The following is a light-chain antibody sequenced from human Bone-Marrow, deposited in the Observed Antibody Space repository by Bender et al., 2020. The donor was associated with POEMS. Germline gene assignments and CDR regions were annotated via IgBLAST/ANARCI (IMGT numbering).Light chain of an antibody. CDR1: SSDVGGYKY. V-gene: IGLV2-11*01. Sequence: QSALTQPPSASGSPGQSVTISCTGTSSDVGGYKYVSWYQQHPGKAPRLMIYDVSNRPSGVSDRFSGSKSGNTASLTISRLQAEDEAVYYCSSYAGSRTFVLFGGGTKLTVL. J-gene: IGLJ3*02. CDR2: DVS. CDR3: SSYAGSRTFVL.